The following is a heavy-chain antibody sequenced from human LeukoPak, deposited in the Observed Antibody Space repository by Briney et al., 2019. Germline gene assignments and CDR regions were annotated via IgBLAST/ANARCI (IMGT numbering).Heavy chain of an antibody. V-gene: IGHV3-48*02. Sequence: GGSLRLSCVASGFTFASYSLNWVRHAPGKGLEWVSYMNSGSTIYYADSVKGRFTISRDNAKNSLFLQMNSLRDEDTAVYYCARDPGSTAGFDYWGQGTLVTVSS. CDR3: ARDPGSTAGFDY. D-gene: IGHD6-13*01. CDR2: MNSGSTI. CDR1: GFTFASYS. J-gene: IGHJ4*02.